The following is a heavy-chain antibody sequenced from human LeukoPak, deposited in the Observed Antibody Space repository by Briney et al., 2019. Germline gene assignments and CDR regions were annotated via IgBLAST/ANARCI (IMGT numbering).Heavy chain of an antibody. D-gene: IGHD3-3*01. CDR3: ARAGGYYTYYYYYYMDV. CDR1: GGSISSYY. J-gene: IGHJ6*03. Sequence: KTSETLSLTCTVSGGSISSYYWSWIRQPAGKGLEWIGRIYTSGSTNYNPSLKSRVTMSVDTSKNQFSLKLSSVTAADTTVYYCARAGGYYTYYYYYYMDVWGKGTTVTISS. CDR2: IYTSGST. V-gene: IGHV4-4*07.